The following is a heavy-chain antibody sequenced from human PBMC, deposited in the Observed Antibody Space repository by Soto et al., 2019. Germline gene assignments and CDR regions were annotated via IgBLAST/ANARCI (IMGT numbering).Heavy chain of an antibody. Sequence: ASVKVSCKASGYTFTGYYMHWVRQAPGQGLEWMGWISIYTGNTNYAQKMQGRVTMTADASSSTVYMELRALRSDDTAVYYCARGGKNAFWTAYYCDGIRPFEHWGQGTLVTVSS. V-gene: IGHV1-18*04. CDR3: ARGGKNAFWTAYYCDGIRPFEH. CDR2: ISIYTGNT. CDR1: GYTFTGYY. J-gene: IGHJ4*02. D-gene: IGHD3-3*01.